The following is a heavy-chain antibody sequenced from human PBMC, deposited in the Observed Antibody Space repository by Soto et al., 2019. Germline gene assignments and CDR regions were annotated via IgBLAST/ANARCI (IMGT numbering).Heavy chain of an antibody. CDR3: ATESYSNYGNWFDP. CDR2: FDPEDGET. V-gene: IGHV1-24*01. CDR1: GYTLTELS. Sequence: ASVKVSCEVCGYTLTELSMHWVRQAPGKGLEWMGGFDPEDGETIYAQKFQGRVTMTEDTSTDTAYMELSSLRSEDTAVYYCATESYSNYGNWFDPWGQGTLVTVSS. D-gene: IGHD4-4*01. J-gene: IGHJ5*02.